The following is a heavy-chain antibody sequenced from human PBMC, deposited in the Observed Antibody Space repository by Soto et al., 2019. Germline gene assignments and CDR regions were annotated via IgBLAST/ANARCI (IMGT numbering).Heavy chain of an antibody. D-gene: IGHD6-13*01. V-gene: IGHV3-53*01. CDR3: ARDRIEAAGTPRFNYYYGMDV. CDR1: GFTVSSTY. CDR2: IYGGLTT. Sequence: GGSLRLSCAASGFTVSSTYMTWVRQAPGKGLEWVSVIYGGLTTSYADSVRGRFTISRDNSKNTVFLQMNSLRGEDTAVYYCARDRIEAAGTPRFNYYYGMDVWGQGTTVTVSS. J-gene: IGHJ6*02.